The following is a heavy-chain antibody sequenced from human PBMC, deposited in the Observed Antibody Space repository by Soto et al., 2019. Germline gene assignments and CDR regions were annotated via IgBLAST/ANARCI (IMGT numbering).Heavy chain of an antibody. J-gene: IGHJ4*02. Sequence: QVHLVQSGAEVKKPGASVKVSCKASGYIFINYYIHWVRQAPGQGLEWLGIINPNGGSTNYSKKFRGRVTMARDTYTSTVYMDLSSLRSDDTAVYYCAMDLAAADYWGQGTLVTVSS. CDR1: GYIFINYY. V-gene: IGHV1-46*01. CDR2: INPNGGST. CDR3: AMDLAAADY. D-gene: IGHD6-13*01.